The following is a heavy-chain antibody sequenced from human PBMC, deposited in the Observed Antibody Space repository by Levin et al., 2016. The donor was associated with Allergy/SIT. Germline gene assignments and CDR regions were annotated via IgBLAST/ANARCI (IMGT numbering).Heavy chain of an antibody. CDR2: IWYDGSNK. V-gene: IGHV3-33*01. Sequence: WIRQPPGKGLEWVAVIWYDGSNKYYADSVKGRFTISRDNSKNTLYLQMNSLRAEDTAVYYCARVLRWDLDYWGQGTLVTVSS. CDR3: ARVLRWDLDY. J-gene: IGHJ4*02. D-gene: IGHD4-23*01.